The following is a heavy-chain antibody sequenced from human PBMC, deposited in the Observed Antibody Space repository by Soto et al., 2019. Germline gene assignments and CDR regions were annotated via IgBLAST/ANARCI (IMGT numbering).Heavy chain of an antibody. J-gene: IGHJ1*01. Sequence: GGSLRLSCAASGFTFSSYDMHWVRQATGKGLEWVSAIGTAGDTYYPGSVKGRFTISRENAKNSLYLQMNSLRAEDTAVYYCARNLRCFGDAPYFDGTAFWAQGTPVLVSA. V-gene: IGHV3-13*01. CDR3: ARNLRCFGDAPYFDGTAF. D-gene: IGHD3-10*01. CDR1: GFTFSSYD. CDR2: IGTAGDT.